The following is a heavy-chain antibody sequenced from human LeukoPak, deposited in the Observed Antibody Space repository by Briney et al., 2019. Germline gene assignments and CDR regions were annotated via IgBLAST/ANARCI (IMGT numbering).Heavy chain of an antibody. CDR2: IIPIFGTA. CDR1: GGTFSSYA. CDR3: ARVEDSSGSYAFDI. Sequence: SVKVSCKASGGTFSSYAISWVRQAPGQGLEWMGRIIPIFGTANYAQKFQGRVTIATDESTSTAYMELSSLRSEDTAVYYCARVEDSSGSYAFDIWGQGTMVTVSS. V-gene: IGHV1-69*05. D-gene: IGHD3-22*01. J-gene: IGHJ3*02.